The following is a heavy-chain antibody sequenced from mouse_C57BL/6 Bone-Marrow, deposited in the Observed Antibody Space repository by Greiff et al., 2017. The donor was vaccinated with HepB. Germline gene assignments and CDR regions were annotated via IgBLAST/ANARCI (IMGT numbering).Heavy chain of an antibody. Sequence: QVQLQQSGAELVKPGASVKISCKASGYAFSSYWMNWVKQRPGKGLEWIGQIYPGDGDTNYNGKFKGKATLTADKSSSTAYMQLSSLTSEDSAVYFCAREAYDGYSFDYCGQGTTLTVSS. CDR1: GYAFSSYW. CDR3: AREAYDGYSFDY. CDR2: IYPGDGDT. D-gene: IGHD2-3*01. J-gene: IGHJ2*01. V-gene: IGHV1-80*01.